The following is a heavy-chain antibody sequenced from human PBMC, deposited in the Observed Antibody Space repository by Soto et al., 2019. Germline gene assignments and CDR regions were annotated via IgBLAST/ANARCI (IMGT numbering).Heavy chain of an antibody. D-gene: IGHD2-8*01. CDR2: IIPIFGTA. CDR1: GGTFSSYA. Sequence: QVQLVQSGAEVKKPGSSVKVSCKASGGTFSSYAISWVRQAPGQGLEWMGGIIPIFGTANYAQKFQGRVTITADESTSPAFMELSSLRSEDTAVYYCDGGYCTNGVCYRERYYYYYYGMEVWGQGITVTVSS. V-gene: IGHV1-69*01. CDR3: DGGYCTNGVCYRERYYYYYYGMEV. J-gene: IGHJ6*02.